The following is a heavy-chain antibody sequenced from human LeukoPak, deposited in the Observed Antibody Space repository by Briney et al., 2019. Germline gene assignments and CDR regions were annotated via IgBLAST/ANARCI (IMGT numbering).Heavy chain of an antibody. D-gene: IGHD2-2*01. CDR3: ATDCSSTSCFGY. J-gene: IGHJ4*02. Sequence: GGSLRLSCAASGFTFSDHYMDWVRQAPGKGLEWVSAISGSGGSTYYADSVKGRFTISRDNSKNTLYLQMNSLRAEDTAVYYCATDCSSTSCFGYWGQGTLVTVSS. CDR2: ISGSGGST. V-gene: IGHV3-23*01. CDR1: GFTFSDHY.